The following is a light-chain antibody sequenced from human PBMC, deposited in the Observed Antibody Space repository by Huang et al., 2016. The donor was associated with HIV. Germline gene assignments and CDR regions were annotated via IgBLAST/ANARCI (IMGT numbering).Light chain of an antibody. J-gene: IGKJ2*01. V-gene: IGKV1-5*01. CDR3: QQYDDYPYT. CDR2: DAS. Sequence: IQITQSPSTRSASVGDRVTVSCRASQPVSSWLAWYQQKPGKAPKLLIYDASSLESGFPSRFSGSGSGTEFTLTISSLQPDDFATYYCQQYDDYPYTFGQGTKVEIK. CDR1: QPVSSW.